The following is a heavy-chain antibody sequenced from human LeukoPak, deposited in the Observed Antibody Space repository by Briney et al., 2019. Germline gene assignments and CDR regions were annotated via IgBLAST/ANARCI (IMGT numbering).Heavy chain of an antibody. D-gene: IGHD5-18*01. CDR1: GDALSTYY. J-gene: IGHJ4*02. CDR3: ARDQRHSYGKYFDP. V-gene: IGHV4-4*08. Sequence: SGTLSLTCSLSGDALSTYYWNWVRQTPGKGLEWVGHVTYETTAYNPSLKSRVTISLDTSKNEFSPQLRSVTAADTAVYFCARDQRHSYGKYFDPWSQGILVSVSS. CDR2: VTYETT.